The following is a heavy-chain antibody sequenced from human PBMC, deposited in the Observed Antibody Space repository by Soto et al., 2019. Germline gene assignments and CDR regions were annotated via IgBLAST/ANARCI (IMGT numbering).Heavy chain of an antibody. CDR1: GGSFSGYY. CDR2: INHSGST. V-gene: IGHV4-34*01. D-gene: IGHD6-19*01. Sequence: QVQLQQWGAGLLKPSETLSLTCAVYGGSFSGYYWSWIRQPPGKGLEWIGEINHSGSTNYNPSLKSRVTISVDTSKNQFPLKLSSVTAADTAVYYCARSYTRSSGWWYWGQGTLVTVSS. CDR3: ARSYTRSSGWWY. J-gene: IGHJ4*02.